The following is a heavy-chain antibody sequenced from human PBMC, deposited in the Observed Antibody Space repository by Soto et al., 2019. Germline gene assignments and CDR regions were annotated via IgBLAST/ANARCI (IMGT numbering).Heavy chain of an antibody. D-gene: IGHD3-22*01. Sequence: QITLKESGPTLVKPTQTLTLTCTFSGFSLSTSEVGVGWIRQPPGKALEWLALIYGDDDKRYSPSLKSRLTITTDTSQTQVVLTMTNVDPVDTATYYCAHQRGSGYPDYWGQGTLVTVSS. CDR3: AHQRGSGYPDY. CDR2: IYGDDDK. V-gene: IGHV2-5*02. J-gene: IGHJ4*02. CDR1: GFSLSTSEVG.